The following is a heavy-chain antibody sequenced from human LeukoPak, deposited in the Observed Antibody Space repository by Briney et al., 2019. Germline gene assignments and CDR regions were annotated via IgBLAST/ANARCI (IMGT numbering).Heavy chain of an antibody. CDR1: GFTFSSYA. CDR3: ARVIRYYGSGSYYNPLDY. CDR2: ISSNGGST. Sequence: PGGSLRLSCAASGFTFSSYAMHWVRQAPGKGLEYVSAISSNGGSTYYANSVKGRFTISRDNSKNTLYLQMGSLRAEDMAVYYCARVIRYYGSGSYYNPLDYWGQGTLVTVSS. D-gene: IGHD3-10*01. J-gene: IGHJ4*02. V-gene: IGHV3-64*01.